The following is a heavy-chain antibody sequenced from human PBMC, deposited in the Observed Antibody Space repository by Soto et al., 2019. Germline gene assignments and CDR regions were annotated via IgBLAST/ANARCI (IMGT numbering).Heavy chain of an antibody. CDR3: ARGRRVWFGGRPYGMDV. J-gene: IGHJ6*02. D-gene: IGHD3-10*01. CDR1: GGSFSGYD. CDR2: INHSGST. V-gene: IGHV4-34*01. Sequence: ASETPSLTRAVYGGSFSGYDWSRIPPPPGKGLEWIGEINHSGSTNYNPSLKSRVTISVATSKNQFSLKLSSVTAADTAVYYCARGRRVWFGGRPYGMDVWGQGTTVTVSS.